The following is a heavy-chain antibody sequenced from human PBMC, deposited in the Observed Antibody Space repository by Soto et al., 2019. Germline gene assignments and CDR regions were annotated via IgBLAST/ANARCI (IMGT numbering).Heavy chain of an antibody. V-gene: IGHV3-30*18. CDR1: GFTFSSYG. Sequence: GGSLRLSCAASGFTFSSYGMPWVRQAPGKGLEGVAVISYDGSNKYYADSVKGRFTISRDNSKNTLYLQMNSRRAEDKAVYYCANLPQYRSGGSCYSVGYYGMDVWGQGATVTVSS. D-gene: IGHD2-15*01. J-gene: IGHJ6*02. CDR2: ISYDGSNK. CDR3: ANLPQYRSGGSCYSVGYYGMDV.